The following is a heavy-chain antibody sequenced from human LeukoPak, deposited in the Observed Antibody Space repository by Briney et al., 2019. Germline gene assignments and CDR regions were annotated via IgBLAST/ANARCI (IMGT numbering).Heavy chain of an antibody. D-gene: IGHD5-12*01. J-gene: IGHJ4*02. Sequence: EGSLRLSCSASGFTFSTFLMHWVRQAPGKGLEYVSAISGNGGGTYYADSVKGRFTISRDNSKNTLYLQMSSLRPEDTAMYYCVIQESGYVYWGQGTLVTVSS. CDR3: VIQESGYVY. V-gene: IGHV3-64D*09. CDR2: ISGNGGGT. CDR1: GFTFSTFL.